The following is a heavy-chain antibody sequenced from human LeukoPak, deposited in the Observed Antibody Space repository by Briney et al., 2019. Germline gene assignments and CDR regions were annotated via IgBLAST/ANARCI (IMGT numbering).Heavy chain of an antibody. CDR1: GGSISSYY. CDR2: IYYSGST. CDR3: ARVEEGYNSAFDI. V-gene: IGHV4-59*01. J-gene: IGHJ3*02. Sequence: SETLSLTCTVSGGSISSYYWSWIRQPPGKGLEWIGYIYYSGSTNYNPSLKSRVTISVDTSKNQFSLKLSSVTAADTAVYYCARVEEGYNSAFDIWGQGTMVTVSS. D-gene: IGHD5-24*01.